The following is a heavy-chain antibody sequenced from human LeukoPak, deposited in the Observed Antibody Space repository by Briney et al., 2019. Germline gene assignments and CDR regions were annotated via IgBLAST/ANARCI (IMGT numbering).Heavy chain of an antibody. CDR2: INPNSGGT. V-gene: IGHV1-2*02. D-gene: IGHD1-26*01. CDR3: ARERELLSGYFAY. Sequence: GASVKVSCKASGYTFTGFYMHWVRQAPGQGLEWMGWINPNSGGTNYAQKFQGRVTMTRDTSISTAYMELSRLRSDDTAVYYCARERELLSGYFAYWGQGTLVTVSS. CDR1: GYTFTGFY. J-gene: IGHJ4*02.